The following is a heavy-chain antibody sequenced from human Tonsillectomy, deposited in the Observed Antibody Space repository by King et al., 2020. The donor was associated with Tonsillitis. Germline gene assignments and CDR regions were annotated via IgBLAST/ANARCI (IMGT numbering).Heavy chain of an antibody. V-gene: IGHV3-21*01. D-gene: IGHD1-26*01. J-gene: IGHJ3*02. CDR2: ISSSSSYI. Sequence: VQLVESGGGLVKPGGSLRLSCAASGFTFSSYSMNWVRQAPGKGLEWVSSISSSSSYIYYADSVHGRFTISRDNAKNSLYLQMNSLRAEDTAVYYWASPYSGSYFGAFDIWGQGTMVTVSS. CDR3: ASPYSGSYFGAFDI. CDR1: GFTFSSYS.